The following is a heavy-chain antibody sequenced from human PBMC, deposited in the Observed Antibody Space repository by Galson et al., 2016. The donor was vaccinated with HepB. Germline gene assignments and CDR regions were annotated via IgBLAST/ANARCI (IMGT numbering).Heavy chain of an antibody. Sequence: SLRLSCAASGFTFSNFAMRWVRQAPGKGLDYVSAISSGGGSTYYADSVKGRFTISRDNSKNTLYLQMSGLRADDAAVYYCVKDPGPAPPYYYGMDVWGQGTMVTVSS. CDR2: ISSGGGST. CDR1: GFTFSNFA. D-gene: IGHD1-14*01. V-gene: IGHV3-64D*06. CDR3: VKDPGPAPPYYYGMDV. J-gene: IGHJ6*02.